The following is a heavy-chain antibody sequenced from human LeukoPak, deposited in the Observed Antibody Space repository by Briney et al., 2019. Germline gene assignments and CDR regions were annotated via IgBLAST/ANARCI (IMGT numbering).Heavy chain of an antibody. V-gene: IGHV3-33*01. CDR3: ARDPFGQSYGNLFDY. CDR2: IWYDGSNA. J-gene: IGHJ4*02. Sequence: PGGSLRLSCAASGFTFSTYGMHWVRQAPGRGLEWVAVIWYDGSNAYYADSVKGRFTISRDNSKNTVYLQMNSLRAEDTAVYYCARDPFGQSYGNLFDYWGQGTLVTVSS. D-gene: IGHD3-10*01. CDR1: GFTFSTYG.